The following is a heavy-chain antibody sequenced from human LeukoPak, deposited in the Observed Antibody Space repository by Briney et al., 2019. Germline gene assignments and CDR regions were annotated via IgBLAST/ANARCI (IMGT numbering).Heavy chain of an antibody. D-gene: IGHD3-10*01. J-gene: IGHJ4*02. CDR1: GGSISSISYY. CDR2: IYYPGST. Sequence: SETLSLTCPVSGGSISSISYYWAWLRQPPGEGLEWIGSIYYPGSTYYNPSLKSRVTISVDTSKNQFSLKLSSVTAADTAVYYCARQAGYFGSAFDYWGQGTLVTVSS. V-gene: IGHV4-39*01. CDR3: ARQAGYFGSAFDY.